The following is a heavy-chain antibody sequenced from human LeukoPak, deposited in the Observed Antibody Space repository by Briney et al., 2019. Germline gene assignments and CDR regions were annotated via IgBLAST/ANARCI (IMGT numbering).Heavy chain of an antibody. CDR1: GFTFSSYA. CDR2: ITRGGGT. D-gene: IGHD3-3*01. V-gene: IGHV3-23*01. J-gene: IGHJ4*02. CDR3: VRGITTPDC. Sequence: GGSLRLSCAASGFTFSSYAMTWFRQAPGKGLEWVSGITRGGGTYYADSVKGRFPLSRDNSKNTLYLQMSSLRTEDTAVYYCVRGITTPDCWGQGTLVTASS.